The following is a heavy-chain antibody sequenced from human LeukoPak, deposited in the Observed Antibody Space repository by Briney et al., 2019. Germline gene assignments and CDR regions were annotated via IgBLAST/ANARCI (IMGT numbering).Heavy chain of an antibody. V-gene: IGHV1-18*01. CDR2: ISAYNGNT. CDR1: GYTFTSYG. J-gene: IGHJ4*02. CDR3: ARVHQSFGVVIMTDY. Sequence: ASVKVSCKASGYTFTSYGISWVRQAPGQGLEWMGWISAYNGNTNYAQKLQGRVTMTTDTSTSTAYMELRSLRSDDTAVYHCARVHQSFGVVIMTDYWGQGTLVTVSS. D-gene: IGHD3-3*01.